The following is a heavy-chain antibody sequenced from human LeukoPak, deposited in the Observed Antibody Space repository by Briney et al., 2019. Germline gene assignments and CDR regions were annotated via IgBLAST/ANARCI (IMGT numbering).Heavy chain of an antibody. V-gene: IGHV1-18*04. Sequence: ASVMVSCKASGYTFTKYGISWVRQAPGQGLEWMGWISAHNGNTNYAQKLQGRVTMTTDTSTTTAYMELRSLRSDDTAVYYCARVEDRDYVWGSYRLADYWGHGALVTVSS. J-gene: IGHJ4*01. D-gene: IGHD3-16*02. CDR1: GYTFTKYG. CDR2: ISAHNGNT. CDR3: ARVEDRDYVWGSYRLADY.